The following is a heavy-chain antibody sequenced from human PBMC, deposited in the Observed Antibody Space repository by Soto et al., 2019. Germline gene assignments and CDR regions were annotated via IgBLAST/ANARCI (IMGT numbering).Heavy chain of an antibody. CDR3: AGEKGYISGPKNFDY. D-gene: IGHD5-12*01. V-gene: IGHV4-30-4*01. CDR2: IYDSGSS. J-gene: IGHJ4*02. CDR1: GASISSGDYF. Sequence: SETLSLTCTVSGASISSGDYFWSWIRQSPGKGLEWIGYIYDSGSSYYNPSPQSRVTMSVDTSKNQFSLKLSSVTAADTAVYYCAGEKGYISGPKNFDYWGQGTLVTVSS.